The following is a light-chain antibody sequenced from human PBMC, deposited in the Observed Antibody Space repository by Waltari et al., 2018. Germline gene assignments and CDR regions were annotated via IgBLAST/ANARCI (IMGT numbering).Light chain of an antibody. Sequence: EIVMTQSPATLSVSPGERATLSCRASQSVSSNLAWSQQKPGRAPRLLIYGASTRATGIPARFSGSGSGTEFTLTNSSMQSEVFAVYYCQQYKNWPPSFGGGTKVEIK. CDR3: QQYKNWPPS. V-gene: IGKV3-15*01. J-gene: IGKJ4*01. CDR1: QSVSSN. CDR2: GAS.